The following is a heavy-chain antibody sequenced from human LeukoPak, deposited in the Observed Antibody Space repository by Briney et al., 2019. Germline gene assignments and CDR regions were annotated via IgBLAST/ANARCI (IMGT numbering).Heavy chain of an antibody. CDR1: GFTFNNYN. V-gene: IGHV3-21*01. CDR2: ITSSGTYI. CDR3: ARDSHYGYPSSWYHLVQIDY. J-gene: IGHJ4*02. D-gene: IGHD6-13*01. Sequence: GGSLRLSCAASGFTFNNYNMNWVRQAPGKALEWVSSITSSGTYIFYADSVKGRFTISRDNAKHSLDLQMNNLRAEDAAVYYCARDSHYGYPSSWYHLVQIDYWGQGTLVTVSS.